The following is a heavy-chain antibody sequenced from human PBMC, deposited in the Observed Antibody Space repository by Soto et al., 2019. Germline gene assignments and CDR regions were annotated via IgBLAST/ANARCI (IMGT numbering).Heavy chain of an antibody. J-gene: IGHJ4*02. CDR3: AKDWTRGSGGYPDYFDY. CDR1: GFTFSAYG. D-gene: IGHD3-10*01. Sequence: GGSLRLSCAGSGFTFSAYGMSWVRQAPGKWLEWVSGISVSGTSTYYADSVKGRFTISRDNSKNTLYLQMKRLRAEDTALYYCAKDWTRGSGGYPDYFDYWGQGXLVTVYS. V-gene: IGHV3-23*01. CDR2: ISVSGTST.